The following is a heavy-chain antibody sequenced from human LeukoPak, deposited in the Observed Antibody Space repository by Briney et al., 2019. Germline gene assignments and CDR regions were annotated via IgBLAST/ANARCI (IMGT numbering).Heavy chain of an antibody. CDR3: ARESYSGYARHSYFDY. D-gene: IGHD5-12*01. J-gene: IGHJ4*02. V-gene: IGHV3-21*01. Sequence: PGGSLRLSCAASGFTFSSYSMNWVRQAPGKGLEWVSSISSSSSYIYYADSVKGRFTISRDNAKNSLYLQMNSLRAEDTAVYYCARESYSGYARHSYFDYWGQGTLVTVSS. CDR2: ISSSSSYI. CDR1: GFTFSSYS.